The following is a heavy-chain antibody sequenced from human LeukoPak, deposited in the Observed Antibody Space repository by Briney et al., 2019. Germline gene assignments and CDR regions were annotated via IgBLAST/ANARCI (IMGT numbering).Heavy chain of an antibody. Sequence: GGSLRLSCAASGFTFSVYWMSWIRQAPGKGLEWVANIKEDGSEKYYVDSVKGRFSISRDNAKNSLYLQMDSLRAEDTAVYYCASPSLRSHMDVWGKGTTVTVSS. CDR1: GFTFSVYW. J-gene: IGHJ6*03. CDR2: IKEDGSEK. CDR3: ASPSLRSHMDV. V-gene: IGHV3-7*01. D-gene: IGHD3-3*01.